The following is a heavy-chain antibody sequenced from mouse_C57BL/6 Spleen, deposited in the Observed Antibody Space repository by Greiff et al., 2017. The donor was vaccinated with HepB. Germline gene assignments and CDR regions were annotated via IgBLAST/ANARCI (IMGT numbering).Heavy chain of an antibody. CDR1: GYTFTDYN. J-gene: IGHJ4*01. CDR2: INPNNGGT. D-gene: IGHD2-4*01. CDR3: ARAGGLRLYYAMDY. V-gene: IGHV1-22*01. Sequence: EVQLQQSGPELVKPGASVKMSCKASGYTFTDYNMHWVKQSHGKSLEWIGYINPNNGGTSYNQKFKGKATLTVNKSSSTAYMELRSLTSEDSAVYYCARAGGLRLYYAMDYWGQGTSVTVSS.